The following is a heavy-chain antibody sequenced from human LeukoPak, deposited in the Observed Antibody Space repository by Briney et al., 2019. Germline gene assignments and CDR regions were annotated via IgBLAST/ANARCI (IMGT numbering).Heavy chain of an antibody. CDR2: ISWDGGST. CDR1: GFTFDDYA. V-gene: IGHV3-43D*03. J-gene: IGHJ4*02. D-gene: IGHD5-12*01. Sequence: GGSLRLSCAAPGFTFDDYAMHWVRQAPGKGLEWVSLISWDGGSTYYADSVKGRFTISRDNSKNSLYLQMNSLRAEDTALYYCARDMVPTGAFDYWGQGTLVTVSS. CDR3: ARDMVPTGAFDY.